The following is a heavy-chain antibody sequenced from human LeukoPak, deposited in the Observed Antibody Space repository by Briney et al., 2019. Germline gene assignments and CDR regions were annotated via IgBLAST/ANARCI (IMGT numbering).Heavy chain of an antibody. D-gene: IGHD2-15*01. Sequence: ASVKVSCKASGGTFSSYAISWVRQAPGQGLEWMGGIIPIFGTANYAQKFQGRVTITADKSTSTAYMELSSLRSEDTAVYYCARVSCSGGSCYLYYFDYWGQGTLVTVSS. CDR1: GGTFSSYA. V-gene: IGHV1-69*06. CDR3: ARVSCSGGSCYLYYFDY. J-gene: IGHJ4*02. CDR2: IIPIFGTA.